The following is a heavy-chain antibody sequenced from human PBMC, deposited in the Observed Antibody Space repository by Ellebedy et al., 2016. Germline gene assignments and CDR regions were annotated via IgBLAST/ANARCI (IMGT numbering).Heavy chain of an antibody. J-gene: IGHJ4*02. CDR1: GDSIGFYY. D-gene: IGHD6-19*01. CDR2: IYYDGSI. CDR3: ARGGGSGWYGFDY. V-gene: IGHV4-59*01. Sequence: GSLRLSCTVSGDSIGFYYWSWIRQPPGKGLEWIGYIYYDGSINYNPSLKSRVAMSVDTSKNQFSLRLSSVTAADTAVYYCARGGGSGWYGFDYWGQGTLVPVSS.